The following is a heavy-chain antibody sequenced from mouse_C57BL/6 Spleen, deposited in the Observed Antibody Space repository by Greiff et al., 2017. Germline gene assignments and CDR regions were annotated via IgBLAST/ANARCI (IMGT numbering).Heavy chain of an antibody. Sequence: VQLQQSGAELVRPGTSVQVSFKASGYAFTNYLLAWVKPRPGPGLELIGVINPGSGGTNYKEKFKGKATITADKSSNTAYMQLSSLTSEDSAVYYCARGDGNSYGYWGQGTTLTGSS. CDR3: ARGDGNSYGY. D-gene: IGHD1-1*01. CDR2: INPGSGGT. J-gene: IGHJ2*01. CDR1: GYAFTNYL. V-gene: IGHV1-54*01.